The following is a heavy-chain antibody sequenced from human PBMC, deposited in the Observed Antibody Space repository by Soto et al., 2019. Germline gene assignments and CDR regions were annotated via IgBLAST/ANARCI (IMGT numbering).Heavy chain of an antibody. CDR3: AIAMVTIHTRTFEY. V-gene: IGHV3-66*01. J-gene: IGHJ4*02. Sequence: EVQLVESGGGLVQPGGSLRLSCAVSGFSVSNTFMNWVREATGKGLEWVSVIHSGGNTFYGDTVKGRFTISRDNSNNTVYLQMSSLRGEDTAVYFCAIAMVTIHTRTFEYWGQGNMVTVS. CDR1: GFSVSNTF. CDR2: IHSGGNT. D-gene: IGHD2-21*02.